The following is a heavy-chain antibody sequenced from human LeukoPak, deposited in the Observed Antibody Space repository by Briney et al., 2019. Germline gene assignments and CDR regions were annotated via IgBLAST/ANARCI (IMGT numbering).Heavy chain of an antibody. D-gene: IGHD4/OR15-4a*01. Sequence: GGSLRLSCAASGFTFSSYSMNWVRQAPGKGLEWVSFIYSDNTHYSYSVTGRFTISRDHSKNTLSLQMNSLRAEDTAVYYCARRAGAYSHPYDYWGQGTLVTVSS. CDR3: ARRAGAYSHPYDY. V-gene: IGHV3-53*01. CDR2: IYSDNT. CDR1: GFTFSSYS. J-gene: IGHJ4*02.